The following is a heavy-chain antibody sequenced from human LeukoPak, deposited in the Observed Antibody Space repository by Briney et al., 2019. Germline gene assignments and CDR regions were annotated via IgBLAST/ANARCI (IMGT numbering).Heavy chain of an antibody. Sequence: GGSLRLSCAASGFTFSIYRIKWVRQAPGKGLEWVSSITSSSSYIYYADSLKGRFTISRDNAKNSLYLQMNSLRAEDTAVYYCAIASAGTLDLLDYWGQGTLVTVSS. J-gene: IGHJ4*02. CDR1: GFTFSIYR. CDR3: AIASAGTLDLLDY. CDR2: ITSSSSYI. V-gene: IGHV3-21*01. D-gene: IGHD6-13*01.